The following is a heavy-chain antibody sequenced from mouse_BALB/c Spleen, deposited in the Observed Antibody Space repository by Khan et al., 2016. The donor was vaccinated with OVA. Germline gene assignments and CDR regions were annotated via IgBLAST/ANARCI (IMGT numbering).Heavy chain of an antibody. CDR3: ARLAYYYDSEGFAY. CDR1: GFTFSTYG. CDR2: ISSGGSYT. V-gene: IGHV5-6*02. Sequence: EVKLVDSGGDLVKPEGSLKLSCAASGFTFSTYGMSWVRQTPDKRLEWVATISSGGSYTYYPDSVQGRFTISRDNAKNTLYLQMSSLKSADTAMFYCARLAYYYDSEGFAYWGQGTLVTVSA. D-gene: IGHD1-1*01. J-gene: IGHJ3*01.